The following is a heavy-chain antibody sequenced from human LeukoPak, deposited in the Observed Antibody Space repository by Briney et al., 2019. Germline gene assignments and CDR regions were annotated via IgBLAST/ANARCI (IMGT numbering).Heavy chain of an antibody. D-gene: IGHD5-12*01. CDR1: GFTFSHYA. CDR3: AKAANIVADPFDY. J-gene: IGHJ4*02. V-gene: IGHV3-23*01. Sequence: GGSLRLSCAASGFTFSHYAMSWVRQPPGKGLEWVSTISSNGAYTSSAGSVKGRFTISRDISRDRLYLQMDSLRAEDTAIYYCAKAANIVADPFDYWGQGTLVTVSS. CDR2: ISSNGAYT.